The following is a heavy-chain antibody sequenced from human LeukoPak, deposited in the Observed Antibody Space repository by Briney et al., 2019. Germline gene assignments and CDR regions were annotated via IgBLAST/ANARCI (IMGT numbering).Heavy chain of an antibody. D-gene: IGHD2-21*02. CDR1: GFTVSSNY. J-gene: IGHJ4*02. CDR3: ARGDPGAY. CDR2: IYSGGKT. Sequence: GGSLRLSCAASGFTVSSNYMSWVRQAPGKGLEWVSVIYSGGKTFYADSVKGRFTISRDNSKNTLYLQMNSLRAEDAAVYYCARGDPGAYWGQGTLVTVSS. V-gene: IGHV3-53*01.